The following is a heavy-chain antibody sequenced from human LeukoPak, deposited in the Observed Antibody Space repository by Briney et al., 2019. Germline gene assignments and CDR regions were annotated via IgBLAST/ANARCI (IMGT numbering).Heavy chain of an antibody. J-gene: IGHJ4*02. Sequence: PGGSLRLSCAASGFTFSSYSMNWVRQAPGKGLEWVSSIRSSSSYIYYADSVKGRFTISRDNAKNSLYLQMNSLRAEDTAVYYCARGPSGYHNTGGQGTLVTVSS. V-gene: IGHV3-21*01. D-gene: IGHD5-12*01. CDR1: GFTFSSYS. CDR3: ARGPSGYHNT. CDR2: IRSSSSYI.